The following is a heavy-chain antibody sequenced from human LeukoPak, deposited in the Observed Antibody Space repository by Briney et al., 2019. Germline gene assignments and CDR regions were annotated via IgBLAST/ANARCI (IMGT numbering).Heavy chain of an antibody. CDR1: GFSVSSNF. J-gene: IGHJ6*02. CDR2: IYSGGST. V-gene: IGHV3-66*01. CDR3: ARSKSYYYGMDV. Sequence: PGGSLRLSCAASGFSVSSNFMTWVRQAPGKGLEWVSVIYSGGSTYNADSVKGRFSISRDNSKNTLDLQMNSLRVEDTAVYYCARSKSYYYGMDVWGQGTTVTVSS.